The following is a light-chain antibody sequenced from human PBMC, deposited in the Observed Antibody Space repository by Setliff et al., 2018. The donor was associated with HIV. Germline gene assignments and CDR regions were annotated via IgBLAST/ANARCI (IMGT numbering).Light chain of an antibody. CDR1: SSNIGRNY. Sequence: QAVVTQPPSASGTPGQRVTISCSGSSSNIGRNYVYWYQQLPGTTPKLLIYRNNQRPSGVPDRFSGSKSGTSASLAISGLRSEDEADYYCAAWDNSLSGSYVFGTGTKVTVL. CDR2: RNN. CDR3: AAWDNSLSGSYV. V-gene: IGLV1-47*01. J-gene: IGLJ1*01.